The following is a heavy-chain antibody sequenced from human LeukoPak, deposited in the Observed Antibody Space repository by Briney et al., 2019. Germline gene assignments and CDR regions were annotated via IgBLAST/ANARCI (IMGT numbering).Heavy chain of an antibody. CDR1: GGSFSGYH. CDR3: ARDPTTVVTLPHYFDF. V-gene: IGHV4-34*01. J-gene: IGHJ4*02. CDR2: INHRGRT. D-gene: IGHD4-23*01. Sequence: PSETLSLTCAVYGGSFSGYHWNWIRQTPGRGLEWIGEINHRGRTNYNPSLESRVTISVDTSKNQFSLKLSSVTAADTAVYYCARDPTTVVTLPHYFDFWGQGTQVTVSS.